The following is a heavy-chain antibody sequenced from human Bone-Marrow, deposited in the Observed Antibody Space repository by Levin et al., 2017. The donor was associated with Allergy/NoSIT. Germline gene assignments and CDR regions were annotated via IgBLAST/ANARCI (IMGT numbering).Heavy chain of an antibody. CDR3: TTDYWFDP. V-gene: IGHV3-15*07. J-gene: IGHJ5*02. Sequence: GESLKISCAASGFTFSNAWMNWVRQAPGKGLEWVGRITSRIESGTTDYAAPVQGRFSISRDDSKNTLYLQMNSLKTEDTALYYCTTDYWFDPWGQGTLVTVSS. CDR2: ITSRIESGTT. CDR1: GFTFSNAW.